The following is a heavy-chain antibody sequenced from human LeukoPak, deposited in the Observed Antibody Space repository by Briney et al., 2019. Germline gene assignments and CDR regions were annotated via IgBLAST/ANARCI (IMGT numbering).Heavy chain of an antibody. D-gene: IGHD4-17*01. J-gene: IGHJ6*03. CDR1: GYTFTSYD. CDR3: ARNYGDYFAYMDV. Sequence: ASVKVSCKASGYTFTSYDINWVRQATGQGLEWMGRIIPIFGTANYAQKFQGGVTITTDESTSTAYMELSSLRSEDTAVYYCARNYGDYFAYMDVWGKGTTVTVSS. CDR2: IIPIFGTA. V-gene: IGHV1-69*05.